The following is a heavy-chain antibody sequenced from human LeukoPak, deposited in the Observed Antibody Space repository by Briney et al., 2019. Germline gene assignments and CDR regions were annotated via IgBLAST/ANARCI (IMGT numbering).Heavy chain of an antibody. CDR2: INHSGST. CDR1: GESFSGYY. J-gene: IGHJ4*02. V-gene: IGHV4-34*01. D-gene: IGHD5-18*01. Sequence: SETLSLTCAVYGESFSGYYWSWIRQPPGKGLEWLGEINHSGSTNYNLSLKSRVTISVDTSKNQFSLKLSSVTAADTAVYYCARVGQGRGYSYGHLDYWGQGTLVTVSS. CDR3: ARVGQGRGYSYGHLDY.